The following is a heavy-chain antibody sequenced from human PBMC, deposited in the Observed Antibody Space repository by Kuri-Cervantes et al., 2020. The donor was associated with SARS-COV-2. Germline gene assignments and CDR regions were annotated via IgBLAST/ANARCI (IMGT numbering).Heavy chain of an antibody. CDR2: VYLGDSDT. CDR1: GYNFTDYW. CDR3: ARRAYGEQVDYYYMDV. D-gene: IGHD4-17*01. J-gene: IGHJ6*03. V-gene: IGHV5-51*01. Sequence: KVSCKASGYNFTDYWIAWVRQMPGKGLEWMGIVYLGDSDTRYNPSFRGQVTISVDKSISTAYLQWGGLEASDTAIYYCARRAYGEQVDYYYMDVWGKGTTVTVSS.